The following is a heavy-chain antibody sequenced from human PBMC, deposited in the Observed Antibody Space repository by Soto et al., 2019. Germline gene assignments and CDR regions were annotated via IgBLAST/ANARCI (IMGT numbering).Heavy chain of an antibody. V-gene: IGHV3-11*01. Sequence: GGSLRLSCAASGFTFSDFYMTWIRQAPGKGLEWVSYISNSGSTIYYSDSVKGRFTISRDNAKNSLYLQMNSLRAEDTAMYYCARANYDILTGYSDYWGQGTLVTVSS. CDR1: GFTFSDFY. CDR2: ISNSGSTI. CDR3: ARANYDILTGYSDY. D-gene: IGHD3-9*01. J-gene: IGHJ4*02.